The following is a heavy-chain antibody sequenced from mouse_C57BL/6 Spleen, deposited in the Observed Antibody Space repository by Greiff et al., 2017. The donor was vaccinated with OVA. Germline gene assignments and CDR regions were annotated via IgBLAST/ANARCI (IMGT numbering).Heavy chain of an antibody. CDR1: GFTFSSYG. J-gene: IGHJ4*01. CDR3: ARYGYEGYYAMDY. D-gene: IGHD2-2*01. Sequence: EVQVVESGGDLVKPGGSLKLSCAASGFTFSSYGMSWVRQTPDKRLEWVATISSGGSYTYYPDSVKGRFTISRDDATNTLYLQMSSLKSEDTAMYYCARYGYEGYYAMDYWGQGTSVTVSS. CDR2: ISSGGSYT. V-gene: IGHV5-6*01.